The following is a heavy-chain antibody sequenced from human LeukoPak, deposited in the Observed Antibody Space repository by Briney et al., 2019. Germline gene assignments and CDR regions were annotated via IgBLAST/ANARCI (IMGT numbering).Heavy chain of an antibody. V-gene: IGHV4-39*01. CDR1: GGSISSSSYY. Sequence: PSETLSLTCTVSGGSISSSSYYWGWIRQPPGEGLEWIGSIYYSGSTYYNPSLKSRVTISVDTSKNQFSLKLSSVTAADTAVYYCARLGRGGSYIDYWGQGTLVTVSS. D-gene: IGHD1-26*01. CDR2: IYYSGST. J-gene: IGHJ4*02. CDR3: ARLGRGGSYIDY.